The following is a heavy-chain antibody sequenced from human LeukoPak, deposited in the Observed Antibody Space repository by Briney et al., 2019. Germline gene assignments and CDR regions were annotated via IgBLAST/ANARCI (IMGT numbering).Heavy chain of an antibody. D-gene: IGHD2-2*01. Sequence: GESLKISCKGSGYSFTSYWIGWVRQMPEKGVEWMGIIYPGDSDTRYSPSFQGQVTISADKSISTAYLQWSSLKASDTAMYYCARRASGYCSSTSCPGYFDYWGQGTLVTVSS. J-gene: IGHJ4*02. CDR3: ARRASGYCSSTSCPGYFDY. V-gene: IGHV5-51*01. CDR2: IYPGDSDT. CDR1: GYSFTSYW.